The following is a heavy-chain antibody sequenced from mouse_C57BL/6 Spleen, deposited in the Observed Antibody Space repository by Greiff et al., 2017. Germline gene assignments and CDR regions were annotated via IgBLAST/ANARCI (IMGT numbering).Heavy chain of an antibody. CDR3: ASYYGSSLDYYAMDY. CDR2: IWSGGST. V-gene: IGHV2-2*01. Sequence: QVQLQQSGPGLVQPSQSLSITCTVSGFSLTSYGVHWVRQSPGKGLEWLGVIWSGGSTDYNAAFISRLSISKDNSTSQVFFKMNSLQADDTAIYYCASYYGSSLDYYAMDYWGQGTSVTVSS. D-gene: IGHD1-1*01. CDR1: GFSLTSYG. J-gene: IGHJ4*01.